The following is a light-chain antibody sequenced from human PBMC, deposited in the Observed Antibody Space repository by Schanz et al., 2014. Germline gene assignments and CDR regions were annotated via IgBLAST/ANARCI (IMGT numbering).Light chain of an antibody. Sequence: EVVMTQSPDTLSVSPGERATLSCRASQNVGSNFAWFQQKPGQAPRLLIYDASNRATGIPARFSGSGSGTDFTLTISSLEPEDFAVYYCQRRNNWPPAVTFGQGTKVEVK. CDR2: DAS. CDR1: QNVGSN. V-gene: IGKV3-11*01. CDR3: QRRNNWPPAVT. J-gene: IGKJ1*01.